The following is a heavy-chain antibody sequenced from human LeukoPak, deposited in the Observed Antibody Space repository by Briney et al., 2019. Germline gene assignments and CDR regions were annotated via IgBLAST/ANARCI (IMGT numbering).Heavy chain of an antibody. CDR2: INPNSGGT. V-gene: IGHV1-2*02. J-gene: IGHJ4*02. CDR3: ARDRDTLVDY. CDR1: GYTFTSYG. D-gene: IGHD5-18*01. Sequence: ASVKVSCKASGYTFTSYGISWVRQAPGQGLEWVGWINPNSGGTNYAQKFQGRVTMTRDTSISTAYMELSRLRSDDTAVYYCARDRDTLVDYWGQGTLVTVSS.